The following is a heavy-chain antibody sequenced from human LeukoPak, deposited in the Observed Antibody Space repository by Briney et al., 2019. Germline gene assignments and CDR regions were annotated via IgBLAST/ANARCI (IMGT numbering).Heavy chain of an antibody. V-gene: IGHV4-39*07. J-gene: IGHJ6*02. Sequence: SETLSLTCTVSGGSISSSSYYWGWIRQPPGKGPEWIGSIYYSGSTNYNPSLKSRVTISVDTSKNQFSLKLSSVTAADTAVYYCARDPPPGDYYYGMDVWGQGTTVTVSS. CDR1: GGSISSSSYY. CDR3: ARDPPPGDYYYGMDV. CDR2: IYYSGST.